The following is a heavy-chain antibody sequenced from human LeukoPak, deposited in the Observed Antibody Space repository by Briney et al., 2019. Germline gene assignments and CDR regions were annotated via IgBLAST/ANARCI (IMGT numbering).Heavy chain of an antibody. V-gene: IGHV4-39*02. CDR1: GDSLNSSTYY. J-gene: IGHJ4*02. Sequence: SETLSLTCTVSGDSLNSSTYYWGWVRQPPGKGLEYIGSVFYSGNSYYNPTLKGRVTLSIDTSKNHFSLRLSSVTAADTAVYYCARSLFRIAARPHFAYWGRGTLVTVSS. D-gene: IGHD6-6*01. CDR2: VFYSGNS. CDR3: ARSLFRIAARPHFAY.